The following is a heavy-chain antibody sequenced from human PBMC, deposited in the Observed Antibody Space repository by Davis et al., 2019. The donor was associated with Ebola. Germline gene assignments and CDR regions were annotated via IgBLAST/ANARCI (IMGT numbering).Heavy chain of an antibody. CDR1: GFTFSSYW. CDR2: INSDGSST. V-gene: IGHV3-74*01. D-gene: IGHD3-10*01. Sequence: HTGGSLRLSCAASGFTFSSYWMHWVRQAPGKGLVWVSRINSDGSSTSYADSVKGRFTISRDNAKNTLYLQMNSLRAEDTAVYYCARDDRGVIMAYYYYGMDVWGQGTTVTVSS. CDR3: ARDDRGVIMAYYYYGMDV. J-gene: IGHJ6*02.